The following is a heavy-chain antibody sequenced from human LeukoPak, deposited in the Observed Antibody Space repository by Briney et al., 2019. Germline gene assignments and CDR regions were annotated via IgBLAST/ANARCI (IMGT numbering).Heavy chain of an antibody. J-gene: IGHJ4*02. D-gene: IGHD5-18*01. CDR1: GFTFSSYE. Sequence: GGSLRLSCAASGFTFSSYEMNWVRQAPGKGLEWVSYISSSGSTIYYADSVKGRFTISRDNAKNSLYLQMNSLRAEDTAVYFCARDCERGYSYGLCWGQGTVVTVSS. CDR3: ARDCERGYSYGLC. V-gene: IGHV3-48*03. CDR2: ISSSGSTI.